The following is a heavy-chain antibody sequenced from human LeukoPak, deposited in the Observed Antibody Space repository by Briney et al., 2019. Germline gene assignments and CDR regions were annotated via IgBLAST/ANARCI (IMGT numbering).Heavy chain of an antibody. CDR3: TRDISITSQNIAFDY. CDR1: GFTFSTYA. V-gene: IGHV3-21*01. J-gene: IGHJ4*02. CDR2: ISSTSNYI. Sequence: PGGSLRLSCAASGFTFSTYAISWVRQAPGKGLEWVSCISSTSNYIFYADSVRGRFTISRDNAKNSLYLQMDSLRAEDTAVYYCTRDISITSQNIAFDYWGQGTLVTVSS. D-gene: IGHD1-14*01.